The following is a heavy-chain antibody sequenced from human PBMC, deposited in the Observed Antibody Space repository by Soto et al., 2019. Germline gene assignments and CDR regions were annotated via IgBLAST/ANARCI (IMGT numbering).Heavy chain of an antibody. J-gene: IGHJ5*02. D-gene: IGHD1-26*01. Sequence: PSETLCVTCTVAGGSITGSSYYWGWIRQPPGKGLEWIGSIYYSGSTYYNPSLKSRVTISVDTSKNQFSLKLSSVTAADTAVYYCATQEVGGSYVYTFDPWGQGTLVTVSS. CDR1: GGSITGSSYY. CDR2: IYYSGST. CDR3: ATQEVGGSYVYTFDP. V-gene: IGHV4-39*01.